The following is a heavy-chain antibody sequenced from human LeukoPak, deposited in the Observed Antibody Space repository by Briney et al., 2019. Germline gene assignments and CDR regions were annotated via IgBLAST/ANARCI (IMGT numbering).Heavy chain of an antibody. D-gene: IGHD3-3*01. CDR3: ARSPLRFNWFDP. CDR2: ISAYNGNT. J-gene: IGHJ5*02. CDR1: GYTFTSYG. Sequence: ASVKVSCKASGYTFTSYGISWVRQAPGQGLEWMGWISAYNGNTNYAQKLQGRVTMTTDTSTSTAYMELRSLRSYDTAVYYCARSPLRFNWFDPWGQGTLVTVSS. V-gene: IGHV1-18*01.